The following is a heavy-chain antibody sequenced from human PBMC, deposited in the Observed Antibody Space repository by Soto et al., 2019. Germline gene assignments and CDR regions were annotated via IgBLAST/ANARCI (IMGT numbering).Heavy chain of an antibody. V-gene: IGHV3-23*01. CDR3: VRSFTWYSEADY. CDR2: ISGGGGDT. D-gene: IGHD6-13*01. J-gene: IGHJ4*02. CDR1: EFSYNIYA. Sequence: HPWGSLRLSCAPYEFSYNIYALSWVRQAPGKGLEWVSSISGGGGDTSYADSVRGRFTISRDNSKNTLYLLMNSLRADDAAVYYCVRSFTWYSEADYWGQGTMVTVSS.